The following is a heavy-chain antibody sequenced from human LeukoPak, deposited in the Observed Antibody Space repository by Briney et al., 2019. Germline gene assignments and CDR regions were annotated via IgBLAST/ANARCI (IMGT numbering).Heavy chain of an antibody. Sequence: GGSLRLSCAASGFTFSSYSMNWVRQAPGKGLEWVSYISGSSSAIYYADSVKGRFTISRDNSKNTLYLQMNSLRAEDTAVYNCARPIAGCSSTSCYLDYRGQGTLVTVSS. D-gene: IGHD2-2*01. J-gene: IGHJ4*02. V-gene: IGHV3-48*01. CDR3: ARPIAGCSSTSCYLDY. CDR1: GFTFSSYS. CDR2: ISGSSSAI.